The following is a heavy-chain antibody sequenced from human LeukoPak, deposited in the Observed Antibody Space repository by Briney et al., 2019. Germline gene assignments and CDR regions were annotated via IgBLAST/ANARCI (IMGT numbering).Heavy chain of an antibody. V-gene: IGHV4-39*01. J-gene: IGHJ4*02. CDR2: IYYSGST. CDR1: GGSISSRPYY. D-gene: IGHD3-16*01. CDR3: VRGSTLRHYQY. Sequence: PSETLSLTCTGSGGSISSRPYYWGWIRRPPGKGLEWIGSIYYSGSTYYNPSLKSRVTVSVDTSKNQFSLKLSSVTAADTAVYYCVRGSTLRHYQYWGQGTLVTVSS.